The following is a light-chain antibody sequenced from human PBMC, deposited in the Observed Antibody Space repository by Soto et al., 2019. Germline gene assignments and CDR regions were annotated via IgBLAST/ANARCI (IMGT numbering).Light chain of an antibody. V-gene: IGLV3-1*01. Sequence: SYELTQPPSVSVSPGQTASITCSGNKLGDKYVTWYQQKAGQSPVLVIYQDTLRPSGIPERFSGSNSGNTATLTISGTQAMDEADYYCQTWDSNTLVFGTGTKVTVL. CDR3: QTWDSNTLV. J-gene: IGLJ1*01. CDR1: KLGDKY. CDR2: QDT.